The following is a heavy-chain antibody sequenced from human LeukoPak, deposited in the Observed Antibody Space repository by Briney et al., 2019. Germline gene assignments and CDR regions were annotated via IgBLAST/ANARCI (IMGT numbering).Heavy chain of an antibody. D-gene: IGHD3-9*01. V-gene: IGHV3-23*01. CDR3: AKATYYDILTGYSGPGAFDI. CDR1: GFTFSSYA. Sequence: GSLRLSCAASGFTFSSYAMSWVRQAPGKGLEWVSAISGSGDNTYYADSVKGRFTISRDNSKNTLYLQMNSLRAEDTAVYYCAKATYYDILTGYSGPGAFDIWGQGTMVTVSS. CDR2: ISGSGDNT. J-gene: IGHJ3*02.